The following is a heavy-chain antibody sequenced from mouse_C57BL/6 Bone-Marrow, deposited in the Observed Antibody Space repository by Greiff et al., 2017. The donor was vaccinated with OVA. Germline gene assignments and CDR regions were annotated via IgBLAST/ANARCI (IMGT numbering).Heavy chain of an antibody. CDR2: INPGSGGT. D-gene: IGHD1-1*01. CDR1: GYAFTNYL. J-gene: IGHJ1*03. V-gene: IGHV1-54*01. Sequence: VQLQQSGAELVRPGTSVKVSCKASGYAFTNYLIEWVKQRPGQGLEWIGVINPGSGGTNYNEKFKGKATLTADKSSSTAYMQLSSLTSEDSAVYFCAREGSYYDGSYWYFDVWGTGTTVTVSS. CDR3: AREGSYYDGSYWYFDV.